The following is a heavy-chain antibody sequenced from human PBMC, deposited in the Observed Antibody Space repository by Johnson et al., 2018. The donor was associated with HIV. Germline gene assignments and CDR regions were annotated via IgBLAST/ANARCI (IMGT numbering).Heavy chain of an antibody. D-gene: IGHD3-3*01. V-gene: IGHV3-30*18. J-gene: IGHJ3*02. CDR1: GFRFNNYA. Sequence: QVLLVESGGGVVQPGRSLRLSCGASGFRFNNYAMHWVRQAPGKGLEWVAVIGYDGSNKYYADSVKGRFTISRDNSKNTLYLQMNSLTAEDTAVYYCAKPQWVSSGACDIWGQGTMVTVSS. CDR3: AKPQWVSSGACDI. CDR2: IGYDGSNK.